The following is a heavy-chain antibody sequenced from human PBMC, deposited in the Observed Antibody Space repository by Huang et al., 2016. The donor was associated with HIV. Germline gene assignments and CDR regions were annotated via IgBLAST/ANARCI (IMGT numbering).Heavy chain of an antibody. CDR1: GFTFSSYG. CDR2: IHSEGSNR. D-gene: IGHD3-22*01. CDR3: AKFGSSGYLPRYSFDY. Sequence: ASGFTFSSYGMHWVRQAPGKGLEWVELIHSEGSNRYYADSGKGRLTISRDKSKNTLYLQMNSLRAEDTAVYFCAKFGSSGYLPRYSFDYWGQGTLVTVSS. J-gene: IGHJ4*02. V-gene: IGHV3-30*02.